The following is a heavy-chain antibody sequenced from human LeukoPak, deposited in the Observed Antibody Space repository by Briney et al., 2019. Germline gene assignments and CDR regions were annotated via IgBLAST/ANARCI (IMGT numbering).Heavy chain of an antibody. D-gene: IGHD4-23*01. V-gene: IGHV3-30-3*01. CDR3: ERSASGGNFLDLVVYYYGMDV. Sequence: GGSLRLSCAASGFTFSGYAMHWVRQAPGKGLEWVAVISYDGSNKYYADSVKGRFTISRDNSKNTLYLQMSSLRAEDTAVYYCERSASGGNFLDLVVYYYGMDVWGQGTTVTVSS. J-gene: IGHJ6*02. CDR1: GFTFSGYA. CDR2: ISYDGSNK.